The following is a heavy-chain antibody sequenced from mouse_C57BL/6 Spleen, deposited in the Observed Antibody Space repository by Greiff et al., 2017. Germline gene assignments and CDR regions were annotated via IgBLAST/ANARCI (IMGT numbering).Heavy chain of an antibody. Sequence: EVKLMESGGGLVKPGGSLKLSCAASGFTFSDYGMHWVRQAPEKGLEWVAYISSGSSTIYYADTVKGRFTISRDNAKNTLFLQMTSLRSEDTAMYYCARARGNPFAYWGQGTLVTVSA. V-gene: IGHV5-17*01. J-gene: IGHJ3*01. D-gene: IGHD2-1*01. CDR1: GFTFSDYG. CDR3: ARARGNPFAY. CDR2: ISSGSSTI.